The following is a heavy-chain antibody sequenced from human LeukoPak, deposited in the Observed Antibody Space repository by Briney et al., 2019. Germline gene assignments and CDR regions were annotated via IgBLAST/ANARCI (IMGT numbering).Heavy chain of an antibody. CDR3: AKVIREVDMSHDY. CDR2: IHYSGIST. CDR1: GFTFSNHA. J-gene: IGHJ4*02. Sequence: GGSLRLSCATSGFTFSNHAMSWVRQAPGKGLEWVSSIHYSGISTYYADSVKGRFTISRDNSKNTLNLQMNSLRVEDTAVYYCAKVIREVDMSHDYWGQGALVTVSS. D-gene: IGHD5-24*01. V-gene: IGHV3-23*01.